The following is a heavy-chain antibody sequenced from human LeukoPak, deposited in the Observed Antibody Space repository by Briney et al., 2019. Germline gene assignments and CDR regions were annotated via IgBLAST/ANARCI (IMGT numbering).Heavy chain of an antibody. V-gene: IGHV3-21*01. CDR3: ARDGGVGRIAVAGTFDY. Sequence: PGGSLRLSCAASGFTFSSYSTNWVRQAPGKGLEWVSSISSSSSYIYYADSVKGRFTISRDSAKNSLYLQMNSLRAEDTAVYYCARDGGVGRIAVAGTFDYWGQGTLVTVSS. CDR1: GFTFSSYS. J-gene: IGHJ4*02. CDR2: ISSSSSYI. D-gene: IGHD6-19*01.